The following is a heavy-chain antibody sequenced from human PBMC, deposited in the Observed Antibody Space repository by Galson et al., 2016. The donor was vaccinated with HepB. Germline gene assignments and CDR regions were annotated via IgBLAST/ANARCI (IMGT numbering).Heavy chain of an antibody. Sequence: SLRLSCAASGFTFSSYWMSWVRRAPGKGLEWVANIKQDGSEKYYVDSMKGRFTISRDNAKNLLYLQMNTLRDEDTAVYYCARGGAHSSGWFLYHFDYWGQGTLVIVSS. CDR3: ARGGAHSSGWFLYHFDY. D-gene: IGHD6-13*01. CDR1: GFTFSSYW. CDR2: IKQDGSEK. V-gene: IGHV3-7*04. J-gene: IGHJ4*02.